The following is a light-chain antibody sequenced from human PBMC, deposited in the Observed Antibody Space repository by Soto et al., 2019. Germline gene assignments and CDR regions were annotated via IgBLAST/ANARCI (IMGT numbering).Light chain of an antibody. Sequence: EIVMTQSPATLSVSPGERATLSCRASQSVSNYLAWYQQKPGQAPRILIYGASTRATGIPARFSGGGSETEFTLTISSLQSEDFAVYYCQQYHNWPPLTFGGGTKVEIK. CDR3: QQYHNWPPLT. CDR1: QSVSNY. CDR2: GAS. J-gene: IGKJ4*01. V-gene: IGKV3-15*01.